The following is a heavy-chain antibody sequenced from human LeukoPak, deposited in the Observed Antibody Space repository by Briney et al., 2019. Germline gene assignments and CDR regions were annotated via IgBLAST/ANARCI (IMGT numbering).Heavy chain of an antibody. J-gene: IGHJ4*02. Sequence: SVKVSCKASGGTFSSYATSWVRQAPGQGLEWMGRIIPIFGTANYAQKFQGRVTITTDESTSTAYMELSSLRSEDTAVYYCASGPGSFWSGYYPYWGQGTLVTVSS. V-gene: IGHV1-69*05. CDR3: ASGPGSFWSGYYPY. CDR2: IIPIFGTA. CDR1: GGTFSSYA. D-gene: IGHD3-3*01.